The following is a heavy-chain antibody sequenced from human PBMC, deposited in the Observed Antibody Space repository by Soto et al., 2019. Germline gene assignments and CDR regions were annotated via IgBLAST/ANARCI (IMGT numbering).Heavy chain of an antibody. Sequence: GSVRLSCAASGXTFSSYCMHWVRQAPGKGLEWVAVIWYDGSNKYYADSVKGRFTIPRDNSKNTLYLQMNSLRAEDTAVYYCARENQDYYYGMDVWGQGTTVTVSS. V-gene: IGHV3-33*01. CDR2: IWYDGSNK. CDR1: GXTFSSYC. CDR3: ARENQDYYYGMDV. J-gene: IGHJ6*02.